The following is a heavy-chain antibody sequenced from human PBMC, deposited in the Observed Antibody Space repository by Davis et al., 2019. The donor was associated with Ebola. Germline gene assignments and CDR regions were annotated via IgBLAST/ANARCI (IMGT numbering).Heavy chain of an antibody. CDR1: GFTFSDYW. CDR3: AAKSIAVTGVYYYYGMDV. D-gene: IGHD6-19*01. V-gene: IGHV3-7*01. Sequence: PGGSLRLSCAASGFTFSDYWMNWVRQAPGKGLEWVATIKEDGSETYYVDSVKGRFSVSRDNAKNSVYLEMSSLRFEDTAVYYCAAKSIAVTGVYYYYGMDVWGQGTTVTVSS. CDR2: IKEDGSET. J-gene: IGHJ6*02.